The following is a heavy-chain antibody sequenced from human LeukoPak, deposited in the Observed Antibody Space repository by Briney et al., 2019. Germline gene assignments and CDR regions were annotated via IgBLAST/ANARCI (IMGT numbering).Heavy chain of an antibody. Sequence: GGALRVSCAASGVTFDEYAMRWGRQAPGKGLGWVSGVRWNSVIIGYADSVKGRFTISRDKAKNSLYLQMNSLRAEDTALYYCAKDRSSGTFDYWGQGTLVTVSS. CDR3: AKDRSSGTFDY. D-gene: IGHD3-3*01. J-gene: IGHJ4*02. CDR1: GVTFDEYA. V-gene: IGHV3-9*01. CDR2: VRWNSVII.